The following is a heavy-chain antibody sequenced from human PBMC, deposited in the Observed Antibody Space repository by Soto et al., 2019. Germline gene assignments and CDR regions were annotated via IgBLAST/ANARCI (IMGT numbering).Heavy chain of an antibody. J-gene: IGHJ4*02. Sequence: QVQLQESGPGLVKPSETLSLTCTVSGGSINNHYWSWIRQPPGKGLEWLGYVYYNGITNYNPSLGSRVTMSVDTSKNQVSLNLTSLTAADTAIYFCTRANWYSEYWGQGTLVTVSS. CDR1: GGSINNHY. V-gene: IGHV4-59*11. CDR2: VYYNGIT. D-gene: IGHD7-27*01. CDR3: TRANWYSEY.